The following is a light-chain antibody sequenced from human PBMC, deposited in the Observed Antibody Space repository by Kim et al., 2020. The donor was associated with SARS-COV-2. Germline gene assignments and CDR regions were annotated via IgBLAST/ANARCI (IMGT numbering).Light chain of an antibody. V-gene: IGLV3-19*01. CDR3: NSRDSSGNHVV. CDR1: SLRSYY. CDR2: GKN. J-gene: IGLJ2*01. Sequence: SSELTQDPAVSVALGQTVRITCQGDSLRSYYASWYQQKPGQPPVLVIYGKNNRPSGIPDRFSGSSSGTTEDVTITGAQAEDEAEYYCNSRDSSGNHVVFGGGTQLTVL.